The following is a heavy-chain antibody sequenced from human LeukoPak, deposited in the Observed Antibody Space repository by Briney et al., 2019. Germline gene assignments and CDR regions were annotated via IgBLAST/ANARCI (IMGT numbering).Heavy chain of an antibody. CDR2: IYSGGST. CDR1: GFTVSSTY. J-gene: IGHJ5*02. CDR3: ARRRQLRLDFGVVIYNWFDP. D-gene: IGHD3-3*01. V-gene: IGHV3-53*01. Sequence: GGSLRLSCAASGFTVSSTYMSWVRQAPGKGLEWVSVIYSGGSTYYADSVKGRFTISRDNSKNTLYLQMNSLRAEDTAVYYCARRRQLRLDFGVVIYNWFDPWGQGTLVTVSS.